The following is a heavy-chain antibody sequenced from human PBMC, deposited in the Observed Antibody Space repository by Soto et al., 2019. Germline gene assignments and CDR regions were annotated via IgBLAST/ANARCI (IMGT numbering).Heavy chain of an antibody. J-gene: IGHJ5*02. V-gene: IGHV4-38-2*01. Sequence: PSETLSLTCAVSGYSISSGYYWGWLGQPPGKGLEWFGSIYHGGSTYYNPSLNSRVTLSIDMTNNHVSLILNSVAAADTAVYYCARVGPWVPYYYDSSPYTFENWFDPWGQGTLVTVSS. CDR1: GYSISSGYY. CDR3: ARVGPWVPYYYDSSPYTFENWFDP. D-gene: IGHD3-22*01. CDR2: IYHGGST.